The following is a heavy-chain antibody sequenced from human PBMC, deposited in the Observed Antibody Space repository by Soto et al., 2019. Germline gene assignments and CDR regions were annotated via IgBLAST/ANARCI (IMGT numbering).Heavy chain of an antibody. Sequence: GGSLRLSCAASGITFSTYAMSWVRQAPGKGLEWVSAISGSGGSTYYADSVKSRFTISRDKSKNTLYLQMNSLRAEDTALYYCAKSFSSNWYDYFDYWGQGSLVTVSS. CDR1: GITFSTYA. CDR3: AKSFSSNWYDYFDY. CDR2: ISGSGGST. J-gene: IGHJ4*02. V-gene: IGHV3-23*01. D-gene: IGHD6-13*01.